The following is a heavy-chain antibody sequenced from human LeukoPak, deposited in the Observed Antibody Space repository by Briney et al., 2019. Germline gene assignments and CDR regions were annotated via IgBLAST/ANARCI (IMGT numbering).Heavy chain of an antibody. CDR3: AREFGRNSSRG. D-gene: IGHD6-13*01. Sequence: SSETLSLTCTVSGGSISSGGYYWSWIRQPPGKGLEWIGYIYHSGSTYYNPSLKSRVTISVDRSKNQFSLKLSSVTAADTAVYYCAREFGRNSSRGWGQGTLVTVSS. CDR2: IYHSGST. J-gene: IGHJ4*02. V-gene: IGHV4-30-2*01. CDR1: GGSISSGGYY.